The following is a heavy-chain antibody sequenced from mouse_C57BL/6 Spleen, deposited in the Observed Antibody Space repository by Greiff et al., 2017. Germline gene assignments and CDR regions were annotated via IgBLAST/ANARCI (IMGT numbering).Heavy chain of an antibody. J-gene: IGHJ4*01. CDR3: ARGLRSAMDY. CDR2: ISSGSSTI. Sequence: EVKLMESGGGLVKPGGSLKLSCAASGFTFSDYGMHWVRQAPEKGLEWVAYISSGSSTIYYADTVKGRCTISRDNAKNTLFLQMTSLRSEDTAMYYCARGLRSAMDYWGQGTSVTVSS. V-gene: IGHV5-17*01. CDR1: GFTFSDYG.